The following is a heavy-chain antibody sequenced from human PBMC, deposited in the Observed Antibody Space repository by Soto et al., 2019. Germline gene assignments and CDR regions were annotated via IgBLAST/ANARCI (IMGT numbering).Heavy chain of an antibody. CDR1: GFSFSSYA. V-gene: IGHV3-64D*06. CDR3: VKGEYYYDSSGYYPFDY. J-gene: IGHJ4*02. Sequence: QPGGSVRLSCSASGFSFSSYAMHWVRQAPGKGLEYVSSISTNGGSTHYADSVKGRFTISRDNSKNTQYLQMSSLRADDTAVYYCVKGEYYYDSSGYYPFDYWGQGT. D-gene: IGHD3-22*01. CDR2: ISTNGGST.